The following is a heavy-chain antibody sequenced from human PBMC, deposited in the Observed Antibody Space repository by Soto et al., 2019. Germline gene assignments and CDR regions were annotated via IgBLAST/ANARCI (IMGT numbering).Heavy chain of an antibody. J-gene: IGHJ4*02. D-gene: IGHD5-12*01. CDR3: ARDARDGYNLYFDY. V-gene: IGHV3-30-3*01. Sequence: QVQLVESGGGVVRPGRSLRLSCAASGFTFTSYAMHWVRQAPGKGLEWVAVISDDGSNKYYADSVKGRFTISRDNSKNTLYLQMNSLRAEDRAVYYCARDARDGYNLYFDYWGQGTLVTVSS. CDR1: GFTFTSYA. CDR2: ISDDGSNK.